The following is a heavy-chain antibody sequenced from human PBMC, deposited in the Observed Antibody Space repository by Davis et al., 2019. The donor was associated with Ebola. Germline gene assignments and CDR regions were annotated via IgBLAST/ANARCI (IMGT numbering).Heavy chain of an antibody. CDR2: ISGSGTST. D-gene: IGHD4-17*01. V-gene: IGHV3-23*01. CDR3: VKGVGVYGAPGAPPRAQRP. J-gene: IGHJ5*02. Sequence: GESLKISCVASGFTFSSYAMSWVRQAPGQGLEWISTISGSGTSTYYADAAKGRFIISRDNSNNTAYLEMNSLRGDDTAVYYCVKGVGVYGAPGAPPRAQRPW. CDR1: GFTFSSYA.